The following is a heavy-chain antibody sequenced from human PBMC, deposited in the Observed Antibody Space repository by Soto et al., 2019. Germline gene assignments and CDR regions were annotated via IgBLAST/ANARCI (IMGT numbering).Heavy chain of an antibody. J-gene: IGHJ4*02. CDR1: EFSVSSNY. Sequence: EVQLVESGGGLVQPGESLRLSCAASEFSVSSNYMSWVRQAPGKGLEWVSVIYASGTTYYADSVRGRFTISRDSSKNTLYLQMNSLRAEDTAVYYCAMNPDCFTSGCYYTDYWGQGTLVTVSS. D-gene: IGHD2-2*01. CDR3: AMNPDCFTSGCYYTDY. CDR2: IYASGTT. V-gene: IGHV3-66*01.